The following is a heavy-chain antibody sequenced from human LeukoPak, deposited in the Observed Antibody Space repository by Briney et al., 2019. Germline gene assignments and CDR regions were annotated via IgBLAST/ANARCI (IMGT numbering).Heavy chain of an antibody. CDR1: GYTFTGYY. CDR2: INPNSGST. J-gene: IGHJ5*02. V-gene: IGHV1-2*02. CDR3: ASVGYYGSGSYYINWFDP. D-gene: IGHD3-10*01. Sequence: ASVKVSCKASGYTFTGYYMHWVRQAPGQGLEWMGWINPNSGSTNYAQKFQGRVTMTRDTSISTAYMELSRLRSDDTAVCYCASVGYYGSGSYYINWFDPWGQGTLVTVSS.